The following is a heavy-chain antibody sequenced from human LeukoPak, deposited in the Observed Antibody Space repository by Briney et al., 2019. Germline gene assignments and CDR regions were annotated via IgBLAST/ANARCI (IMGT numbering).Heavy chain of an antibody. CDR2: INHSGST. CDR1: GGSFSGYY. CDR3: AREGDYGDPAVVDY. V-gene: IGHV4-34*01. Sequence: SETLSLTCAVYGGSFSGYYWSWIRQPPGKGLEWIGEINHSGSTNYNPSLKSRVTISVDTSKNQFSLKLSSVTAADTAVYYCAREGDYGDPAVVDYWGQGTLVTVSS. D-gene: IGHD4-17*01. J-gene: IGHJ4*02.